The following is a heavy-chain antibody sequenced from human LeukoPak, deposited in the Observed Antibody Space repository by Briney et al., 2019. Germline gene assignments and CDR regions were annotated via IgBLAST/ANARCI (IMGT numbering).Heavy chain of an antibody. CDR2: IYTSGST. Sequence: SQTLSLTCTVSGGSISSGSYYWSWIRQPAGKGLEWIGRIYTSGSTNYNPSLKSRVTMSVDTSKNQFSLKLSSVTAADTAVYYCARDPVVVAANNRDIWGQGTMVTVSS. V-gene: IGHV4-61*02. CDR3: ARDPVVVAANNRDI. D-gene: IGHD2-15*01. CDR1: GGSISSGSYY. J-gene: IGHJ3*02.